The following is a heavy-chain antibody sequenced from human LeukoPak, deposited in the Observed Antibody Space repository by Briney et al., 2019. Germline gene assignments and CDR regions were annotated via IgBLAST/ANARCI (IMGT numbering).Heavy chain of an antibody. CDR2: INHSGST. Sequence: SETLSLTCAVYGGSFSGYYWRWIRQPPGKGLEWIGEINHSGSTNYNPSLKSRVTISVDTSKNQFSLKLSSVTAADTAVYYCARALTPLDIVVVPAASPGGMDVWGQGTTVTVSS. D-gene: IGHD2-2*01. CDR3: ARALTPLDIVVVPAASPGGMDV. CDR1: GGSFSGYY. V-gene: IGHV4-34*01. J-gene: IGHJ6*02.